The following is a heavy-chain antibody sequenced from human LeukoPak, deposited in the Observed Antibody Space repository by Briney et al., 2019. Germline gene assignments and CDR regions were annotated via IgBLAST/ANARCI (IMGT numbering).Heavy chain of an antibody. CDR2: IIPIFGTA. CDR1: GGTFSSYA. CDR3: ARTTYYYDSSGYYRYAFDI. D-gene: IGHD3-22*01. Sequence: SVKVSCKASGGTFSSYAISWVRQAPGQGLEWMGGIIPIFGTANYAQKFQGRVTITADESTSTAYMELSSLRSEDTAVYYCARTTYYYDSSGYYRYAFDIWGQGTMITVSS. J-gene: IGHJ3*02. V-gene: IGHV1-69*13.